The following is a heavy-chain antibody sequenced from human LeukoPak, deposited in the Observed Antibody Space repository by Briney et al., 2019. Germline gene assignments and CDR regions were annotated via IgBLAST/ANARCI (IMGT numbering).Heavy chain of an antibody. J-gene: IGHJ4*02. V-gene: IGHV3-64D*06. D-gene: IGHD3-9*01. CDR3: VKDLTGTWSFDY. CDR1: GFTFSNHF. Sequence: HPGGSLRFSCSTSGFTFSNHFMHWVRQAPGKGLEYVSSIGPNGASTLYADSVKGRFTISRDNSKNALYLQLTSLRLEDTALYYCVKDLTGTWSFDYWGQGTLVTVSS. CDR2: IGPNGAST.